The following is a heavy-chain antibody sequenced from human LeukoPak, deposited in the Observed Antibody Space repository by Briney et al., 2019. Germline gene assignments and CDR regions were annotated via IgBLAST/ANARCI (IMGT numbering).Heavy chain of an antibody. CDR3: ARNGQTGVRWFDP. CDR1: GFTVSSNY. J-gene: IGHJ5*02. CDR2: IYSGGST. V-gene: IGHV3-66*01. D-gene: IGHD3-10*01. Sequence: GGSLRLSCAASGFTVSSNYMSWVRQAPGKGLEWVSVIYSGGSTYYADSVKGRFTISRDNSKNTLYLQMNSLRAEDTAVYYCARNGQTGVRWFDPWGQGTLVTVSS.